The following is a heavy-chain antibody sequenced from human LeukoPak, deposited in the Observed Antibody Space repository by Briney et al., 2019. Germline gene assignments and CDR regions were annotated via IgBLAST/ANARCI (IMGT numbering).Heavy chain of an antibody. J-gene: IGHJ4*02. Sequence: GGSLRLSCAASGFTFSSHGMHWVRQAPGKGLEWLSFISYDAINKYYADSVKGRLTISGDNSKNTVYLQMNSLRAEDTAVYYCAKDLKQEWLLDYWGQGTLVTVSS. CDR1: GFTFSSHG. CDR2: ISYDAINK. D-gene: IGHD5-18*01. CDR3: AKDLKQEWLLDY. V-gene: IGHV3-30*18.